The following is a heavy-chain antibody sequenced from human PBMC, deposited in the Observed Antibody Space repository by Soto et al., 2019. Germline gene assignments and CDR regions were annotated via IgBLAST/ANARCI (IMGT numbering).Heavy chain of an antibody. CDR3: ARATVTAAAGGGYFDY. J-gene: IGHJ4*02. CDR1: GGYISSGGYY. D-gene: IGHD6-13*01. Sequence: QVQLQESGPGLVKPSQTLSLTCTVSGGYISSGGYYWSWIRQHPGKGLEWIGYIYYSGSTYYNPSTKSRVTISVDTSKNQFSLKLSSVTAADTAVYYCARATVTAAAGGGYFDYWGQGTLVTGSS. V-gene: IGHV4-31*03. CDR2: IYYSGST.